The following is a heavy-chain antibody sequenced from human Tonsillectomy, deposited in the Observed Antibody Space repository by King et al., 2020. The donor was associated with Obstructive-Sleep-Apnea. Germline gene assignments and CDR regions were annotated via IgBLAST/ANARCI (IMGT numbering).Heavy chain of an antibody. CDR2: IYYSGTT. J-gene: IGHJ3*02. Sequence: QVQLQESGPGLVKPSETLSLTCTVSGGSINNSNYYWAWIRQPPGKGLEWLGTIYYSGTTYYNPSLKRRVTISVDTSKSQFSLKLSSVTAADTAAYYCARAPSLRYSGAFDIWGQGTVVTVSS. CDR1: GGSINNSNYY. CDR3: ARAPSLRYSGAFDI. V-gene: IGHV4-39*07. D-gene: IGHD3-9*01.